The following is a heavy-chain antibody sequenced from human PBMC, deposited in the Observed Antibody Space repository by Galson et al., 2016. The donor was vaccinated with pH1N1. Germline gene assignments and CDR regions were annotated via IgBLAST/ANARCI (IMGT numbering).Heavy chain of an antibody. J-gene: IGHJ4*02. CDR1: ASSFTSYW. CDR2: INPRDSYT. Sequence: QSGAEVKEPGESLTISCKGSASSFTSYWISWVRQMPGKGLEWKGRINPRDSYTDYSPSFQGHVTISTDESISTASLKWSTLKASDTAIYYCPTGPSPDYWCQGTLVIVSS. V-gene: IGHV5-10-1*01. CDR3: PTGPSPDY.